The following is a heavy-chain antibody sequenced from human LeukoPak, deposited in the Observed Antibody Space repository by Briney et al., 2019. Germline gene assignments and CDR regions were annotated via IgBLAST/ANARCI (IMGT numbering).Heavy chain of an antibody. CDR1: GFTFDDYA. V-gene: IGHV3-9*01. Sequence: GGSLRLSCAAFGFTFDDYAMHWVRQAPGKGLEWVSGISWNSGSIGYADSVKGRFTISRDNAKNSLYLQMNSLRAEDTALYYCAKGYCGGDCYSPYNWFDPWGQGTLVTVSS. CDR3: AKGYCGGDCYSPYNWFDP. CDR2: ISWNSGSI. J-gene: IGHJ5*02. D-gene: IGHD2-21*02.